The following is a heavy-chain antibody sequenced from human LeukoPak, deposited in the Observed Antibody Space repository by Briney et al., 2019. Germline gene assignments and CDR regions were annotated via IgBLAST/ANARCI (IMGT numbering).Heavy chain of an antibody. CDR1: GFTFGDYA. CDR3: TRDRYYDILTGYFHPYYYYGMDV. D-gene: IGHD3-9*01. Sequence: GRSLRLSCTASGFTFGDYAMSWVRQAPGKGLDWVGFIRSKAYVATTEYAASVKGRFTISRDDSKSIAYLQMNSLKTEDTAVYYCTRDRYYDILTGYFHPYYYYGMDVWGQGTTVTVSS. V-gene: IGHV3-49*04. CDR2: IRSKAYVATT. J-gene: IGHJ6*02.